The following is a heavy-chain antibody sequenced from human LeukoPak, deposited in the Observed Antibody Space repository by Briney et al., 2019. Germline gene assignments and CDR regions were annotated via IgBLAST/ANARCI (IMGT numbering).Heavy chain of an antibody. Sequence: GGSLRLSCAASGFTFSSYSMNWVRQAPGKGLEWVSYISSSSSTIYYADSVKGRFTISRDNAKNSLYLQMNSLRAEDTAVYYCARVEGNYDFWRGYPSIDYWGQGTLVTVSS. V-gene: IGHV3-48*01. CDR2: ISSSSSTI. CDR3: ARVEGNYDFWRGYPSIDY. D-gene: IGHD3-3*01. CDR1: GFTFSSYS. J-gene: IGHJ4*02.